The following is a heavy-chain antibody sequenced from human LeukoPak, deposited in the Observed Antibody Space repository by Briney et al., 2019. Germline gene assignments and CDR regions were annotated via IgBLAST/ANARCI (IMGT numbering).Heavy chain of an antibody. J-gene: IGHJ5*01. D-gene: IGHD6-13*01. CDR3: ARGLGYSSSWFDY. CDR2: INHSGST. Sequence: SETLSLTWAVYGGSFSAYYWSWIRQPPGKGLEWIGEINHSGSTNYNPSLKSRVTISVDTSKNQFSLKLSSVTAADTAVYYCARGLGYSSSWFDYWGQGTLVTVSS. CDR1: GGSFSAYY. V-gene: IGHV4-34*01.